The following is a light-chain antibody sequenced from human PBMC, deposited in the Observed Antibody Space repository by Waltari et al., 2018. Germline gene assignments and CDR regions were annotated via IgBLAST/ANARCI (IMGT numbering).Light chain of an antibody. CDR1: CSDVGSYTL. J-gene: IGLJ3*02. CDR3: CSCAGNRV. CDR2: EGY. Sequence: QSALTQPASVSGSPGQSITISCTGTCSDVGSYTLVSWYQHHPGKAPRLIIYEGYKRPSVVSNRFSGSKSGNTASLTISGLQAEDEADYYCCSCAGNRVFGGGTKLTVL. V-gene: IGLV2-23*01.